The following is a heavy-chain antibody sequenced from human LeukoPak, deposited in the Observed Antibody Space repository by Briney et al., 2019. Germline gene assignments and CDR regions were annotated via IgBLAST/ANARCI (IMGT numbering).Heavy chain of an antibody. D-gene: IGHD6-19*01. Sequence: GGSLRLSCAVSGFTFSSYGMHWVRQSPGKGLEWVAVIWHDGSNKYYAASVKGRFTISRDNSKNTLYLQMNSLRAEDTAVYYCARERVTGTSYYYYYGMDVWGQGTTVTVSS. CDR2: IWHDGSNK. CDR1: GFTFSSYG. V-gene: IGHV3-33*01. J-gene: IGHJ6*02. CDR3: ARERVTGTSYYYYYGMDV.